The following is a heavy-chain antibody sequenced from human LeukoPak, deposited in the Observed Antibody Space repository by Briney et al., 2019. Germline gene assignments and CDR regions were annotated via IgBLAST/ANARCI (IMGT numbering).Heavy chain of an antibody. D-gene: IGHD2-21*02. V-gene: IGHV3-23*01. Sequence: GGSLRLSCAASGFTFSSYAMSWVRQAPGKGLEWVSAISGSGGSTYYADSVKGRFTISRDNSENTLYLQMNSLRAEDTAIYYCARLVVVTAKNYYFDYWGQGTLVTVSS. CDR3: ARLVVVTAKNYYFDY. CDR1: GFTFSSYA. CDR2: ISGSGGST. J-gene: IGHJ4*02.